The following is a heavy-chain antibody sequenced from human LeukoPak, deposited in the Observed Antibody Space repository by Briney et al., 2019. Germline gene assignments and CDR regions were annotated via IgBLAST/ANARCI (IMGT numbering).Heavy chain of an antibody. CDR3: ARRYCSGGSCSFEY. J-gene: IGHJ4*02. CDR1: GYTFTTYY. CDR2: INPSGGST. V-gene: IGHV1-46*01. D-gene: IGHD2-15*01. Sequence: ASVKVSCKAFGYTFTTYYMHWVRQAPGQGLEWMGIINPSGGSTFYAQKFQGRVTMTRDTSTSTVYMELSSLRSEDTVVYYCARRYCSGGSCSFEYWGQGTLVTVSS.